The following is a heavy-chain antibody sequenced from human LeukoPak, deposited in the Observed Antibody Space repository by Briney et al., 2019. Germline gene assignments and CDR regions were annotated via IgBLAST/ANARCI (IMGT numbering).Heavy chain of an antibody. Sequence: PGGSLRLSCAASGVTFSSYAMSWVRQAPGKGLEWVSAISGSGGSTYYADSVKGRFTISRDNSKNTLYLQMNSLRAEDTALYYCARVRSSGWYDYYYMDVWGKGTTVTVSS. D-gene: IGHD6-19*01. CDR2: ISGSGGST. CDR3: ARVRSSGWYDYYYMDV. V-gene: IGHV3-23*01. CDR1: GVTFSSYA. J-gene: IGHJ6*03.